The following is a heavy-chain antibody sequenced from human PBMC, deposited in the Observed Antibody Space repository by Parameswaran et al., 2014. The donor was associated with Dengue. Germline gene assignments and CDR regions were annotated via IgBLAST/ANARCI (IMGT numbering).Heavy chain of an antibody. D-gene: IGHD4/OR15-4a*01. CDR2: INPNSGGT. V-gene: IGHV1-2*02. CDR3: AKLTRGKDYYYYGMDV. Sequence: WVRQAPGQGLEWMGWINPNSGGTNYAQKFQGRVTMTRDTSISTAYMELSRLRSDDTAVYYCAKLTRGKDYYYYGMDVWGQGTTVTVSS. J-gene: IGHJ6*02.